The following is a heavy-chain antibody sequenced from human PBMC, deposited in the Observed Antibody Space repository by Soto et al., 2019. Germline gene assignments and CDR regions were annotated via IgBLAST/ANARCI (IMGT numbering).Heavy chain of an antibody. CDR1: GFIFDSYA. Sequence: PGGSLRLSCVASGFIFDSYAMSWVRQAPGKGLEWVSGISGSGGTTYYADSVKGRFTISRDNSENTLYLEMNRLRAEDTAVYYCAKDPPLTGRYHYYGMDVWGQGTTVTVSS. CDR3: AKDPPLTGRYHYYGMDV. V-gene: IGHV3-23*01. CDR2: ISGSGGTT. J-gene: IGHJ6*02. D-gene: IGHD3-16*01.